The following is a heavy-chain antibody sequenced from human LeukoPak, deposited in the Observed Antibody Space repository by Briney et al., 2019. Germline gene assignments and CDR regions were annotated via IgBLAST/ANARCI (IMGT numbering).Heavy chain of an antibody. J-gene: IGHJ6*03. CDR3: ARETSQKGAHYMDV. CDR1: GGSISSSSYY. CDR2: IYYSGST. Sequence: SGTLSLTCTVSGGSISSSSYYWGWIRRPPGKGLEWIGSIYYSGSTYYNPSLKSRVTISVDTSKNQFSLKLSSVTAADTAVYYCARETSQKGAHYMDVWGKGTTVTISS. V-gene: IGHV4-39*07. D-gene: IGHD3-16*01.